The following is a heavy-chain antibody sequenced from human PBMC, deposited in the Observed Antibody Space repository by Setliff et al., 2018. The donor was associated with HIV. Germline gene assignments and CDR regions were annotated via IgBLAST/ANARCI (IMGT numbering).Heavy chain of an antibody. J-gene: IGHJ6*04. CDR1: GHTFNNYD. Sequence: ASVKVSCKASGHTFNNYDINWVRRATGQGLEWMGWMNPNSGATGYAQKFQGRVTMTRDTSISTAYMELSSLTSKDTAVYYCASGKGVRGVIITGGLDVWGKGTTVTVPQ. CDR3: ASGKGVRGVIITGGLDV. D-gene: IGHD3-10*01. V-gene: IGHV1-8*01. CDR2: MNPNSGAT.